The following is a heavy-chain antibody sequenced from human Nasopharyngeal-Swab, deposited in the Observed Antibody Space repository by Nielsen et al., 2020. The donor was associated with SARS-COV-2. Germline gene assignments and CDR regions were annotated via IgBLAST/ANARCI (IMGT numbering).Heavy chain of an antibody. CDR1: GFSLSTSGMC. V-gene: IGHV2-70*01. Sequence: SGPTLVKPTQTLTLTCTFSGFSLSTSGMCVSWIRQPPGKALEWLALIDWDDDKYYSTSLKTRLTISKDTSKNQVVLTMTNMDPVDPATYYCARIRRQQLANGVGWFDPWGQGTLVTVSS. D-gene: IGHD6-13*01. CDR3: ARIRRQQLANGVGWFDP. CDR2: IDWDDDK. J-gene: IGHJ5*02.